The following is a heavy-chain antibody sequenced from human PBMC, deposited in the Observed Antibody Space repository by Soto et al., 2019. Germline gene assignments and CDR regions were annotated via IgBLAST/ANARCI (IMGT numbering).Heavy chain of an antibody. J-gene: IGHJ3*02. V-gene: IGHV5-51*01. Sequence: GYAQKLHCKCSEYRFTYYWSGSLRQKPEKGLERKRIIYPGDSDTRYSPSVQGYVTISADKSISTAYLQWRSLKASDTAMYYCARLSMFGVLTGSDASDIWLLGTRVTV. CDR3: ARLSMFGVLTGSDASDI. CDR1: EYRFTYYW. D-gene: IGHD3-9*01. CDR2: IYPGDSDT.